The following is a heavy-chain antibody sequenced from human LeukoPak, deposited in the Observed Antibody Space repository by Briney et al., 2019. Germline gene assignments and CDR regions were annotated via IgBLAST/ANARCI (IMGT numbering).Heavy chain of an antibody. CDR2: IIPIFGTA. J-gene: IGHJ4*02. CDR3: ASYSSSSGNFDY. Sequence: SVKVSCKASGGTFSSYAISWMRQAPGQGLEWIGGIIPIFGTANYAQKFQGRVTITTDESTSTAYMELSSLRSEDTAVYYCASYSSSSGNFDYWGQGTLVTVSS. D-gene: IGHD6-6*01. V-gene: IGHV1-69*05. CDR1: GGTFSSYA.